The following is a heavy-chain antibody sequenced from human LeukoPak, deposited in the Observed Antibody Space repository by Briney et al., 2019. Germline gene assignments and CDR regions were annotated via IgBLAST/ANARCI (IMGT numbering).Heavy chain of an antibody. CDR3: AKDLGVVSAARFDY. V-gene: IGHV3-23*01. CDR2: ISGSGGST. Sequence: GGSLRLSCAASGFTFSRYNMNWVRQAPGKGLEWVSAISGSGGSTNYADSVKGRFTISRDNSKNTLYLQMNSLRAEDTAVYYCAKDLGVVSAARFDYWGQGTLVTVSS. J-gene: IGHJ4*02. D-gene: IGHD2-2*01. CDR1: GFTFSRYN.